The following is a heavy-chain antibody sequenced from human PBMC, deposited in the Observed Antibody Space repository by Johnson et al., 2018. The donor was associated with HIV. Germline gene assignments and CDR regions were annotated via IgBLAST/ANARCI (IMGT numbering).Heavy chain of an antibody. V-gene: IGHV3-20*04. CDR3: AKSGYSGSYARMGAFEI. Sequence: MLLVESGGGVVRPGGSLRLSCAASGFTFDDYALTWVRQAPGNGLEWVSGINWNGGSTRYADSVNGRFTISRDNAKNTLYLQMNSLRAEDTAVYYCAKSGYSGSYARMGAFEIWGQGTMVTVSS. J-gene: IGHJ3*02. D-gene: IGHD1-26*01. CDR2: INWNGGST. CDR1: GFTFDDYA.